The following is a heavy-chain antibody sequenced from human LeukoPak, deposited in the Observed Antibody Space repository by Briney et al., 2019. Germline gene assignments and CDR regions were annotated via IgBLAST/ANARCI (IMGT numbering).Heavy chain of an antibody. V-gene: IGHV1-46*01. CDR3: ARDHGNPDWYFDL. CDR1: GYTFTTYY. J-gene: IGHJ2*01. CDR2: MNPSDGST. Sequence: ASVKVSCKASGYTFTTYYMHWVRQAPGQGLECMGIMNPSDGSTSYAQRFQGRVTMTRDTSTSTVYMELSSLRSEDTAVYYCARDHGNPDWYFDLWGRGTLVTVSS.